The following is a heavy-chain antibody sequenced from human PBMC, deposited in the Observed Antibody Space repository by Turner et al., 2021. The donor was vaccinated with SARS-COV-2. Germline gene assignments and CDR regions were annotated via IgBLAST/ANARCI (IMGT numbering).Heavy chain of an antibody. J-gene: IGHJ6*02. Sequence: QLQLQESGPGLVKPSETLSLTCTVSVGSISSSSYYWGWIRQPPGKGLEWIGSIYYSGSTYYNPSLKSRVTISVDTSKNQFSLKLSSVTAADTAVYYCATSTVAGTELNYYGMDVWGQGTTVTVSS. D-gene: IGHD6-13*01. V-gene: IGHV4-39*01. CDR3: ATSTVAGTELNYYGMDV. CDR1: VGSISSSSYY. CDR2: IYYSGST.